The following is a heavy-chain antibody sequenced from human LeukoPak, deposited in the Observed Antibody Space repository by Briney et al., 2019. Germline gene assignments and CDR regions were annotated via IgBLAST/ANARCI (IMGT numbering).Heavy chain of an antibody. CDR1: GFTFSSYA. Sequence: PSGGSLRLSCAASGFTFSSYAMSWVRQASGKGLEWVSAISGSGGSTYYADSVKGRFTISRDNSKNTLYLQMNSLRAEDTAVYYCAKDGGPTVVTPYFDYWGQGTLVTVSS. J-gene: IGHJ4*02. V-gene: IGHV3-23*01. CDR3: AKDGGPTVVTPYFDY. D-gene: IGHD4-23*01. CDR2: ISGSGGST.